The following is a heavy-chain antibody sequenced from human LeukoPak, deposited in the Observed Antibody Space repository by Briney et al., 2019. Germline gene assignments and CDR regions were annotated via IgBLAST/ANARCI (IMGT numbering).Heavy chain of an antibody. CDR1: GFTFSSYS. CDR2: ISSSSSYI. CDR3: ARSSRGYGSGNYYSPSYMDV. J-gene: IGHJ6*03. D-gene: IGHD3-10*01. V-gene: IGHV3-21*01. Sequence: KAGGSLRLSCAASGFTFSSYSMNWVRQAPGKGLEWVSSISSSSSYIYYADSVKGRFTISRDNAKNSLYLQMNSLRAEDTAVYYCARSSRGYGSGNYYSPSYMDVWGKGTTVTISS.